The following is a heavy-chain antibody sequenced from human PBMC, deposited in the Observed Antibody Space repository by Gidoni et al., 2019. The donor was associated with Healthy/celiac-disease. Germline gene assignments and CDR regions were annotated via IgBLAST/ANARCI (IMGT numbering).Heavy chain of an antibody. J-gene: IGHJ6*02. V-gene: IGHV3-21*01. CDR1: GFTFSSYS. CDR3: GTQTDGRKDYYYGMDV. D-gene: IGHD2-2*01. Sequence: EVQLVESGGGLVKPGGSLRLSCAASGFTFSSYSMNWVRQAPGKGLEWVSSISSSSSYIYYADSVKGRFTISRDNAKNSLYLQMNSLRAEDTAVYYCGTQTDGRKDYYYGMDVWGQGTTVTVSS. CDR2: ISSSSSYI.